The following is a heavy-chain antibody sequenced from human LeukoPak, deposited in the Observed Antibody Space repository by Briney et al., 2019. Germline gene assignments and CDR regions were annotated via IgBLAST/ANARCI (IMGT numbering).Heavy chain of an antibody. V-gene: IGHV3-7*05. Sequence: GGSLRLSCAASGFTFGRYSMNWVRQAPGKGLEWVANIQQDGSEEYYVDSVKGRFTISRDNAKNSLFLQMNSLRAEDTAVYYCTRDGEYSSSPEFDCWGQGTLVTVSS. CDR1: GFTFGRYS. CDR2: IQQDGSEE. CDR3: TRDGEYSSSPEFDC. J-gene: IGHJ4*02. D-gene: IGHD6-6*01.